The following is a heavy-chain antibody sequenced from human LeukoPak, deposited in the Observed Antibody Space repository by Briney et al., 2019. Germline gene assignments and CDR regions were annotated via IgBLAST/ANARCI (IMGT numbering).Heavy chain of an antibody. J-gene: IGHJ4*02. CDR1: GDPISSHY. D-gene: IGHD3-9*01. CDR2: IYYTGST. V-gene: IGHV4-59*11. Sequence: ASETLSLTCTVSGDPISSHYWSWIRQPPGQGLEWIGYIYYTGSTNYNPSLKGRVTISIDTSKNQFSLKLSSVTAADTAVYYCARSGRTDYYPFDFWGQGTLVTVSS. CDR3: ARSGRTDYYPFDF.